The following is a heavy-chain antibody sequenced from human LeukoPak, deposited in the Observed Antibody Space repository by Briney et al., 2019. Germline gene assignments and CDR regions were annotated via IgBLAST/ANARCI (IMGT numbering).Heavy chain of an antibody. CDR3: ARDWYFDY. CDR2: ISGSGRST. CDR1: GFSFTSYA. J-gene: IGHJ4*02. V-gene: IGHV3-23*01. Sequence: GGSLRLSCAASGFSFTSYAMNWVRQAPGKGLEWVSAISGSGRSTYSADSVKGRFTISRDNAKNSLYLQMNSLRAEDTAVYYCARDWYFDYWGQGTLVTVSS.